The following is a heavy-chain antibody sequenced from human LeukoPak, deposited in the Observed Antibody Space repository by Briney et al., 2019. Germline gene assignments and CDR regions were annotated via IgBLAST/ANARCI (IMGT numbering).Heavy chain of an antibody. J-gene: IGHJ3*02. CDR1: GFIFSNYA. D-gene: IGHD5-18*01. CDR2: ISSSSSYI. V-gene: IGHV3-21*01. CDR3: ARVFSYGYGGDAFDI. Sequence: GGSLRLSCAASGFIFSNYAMSWVRQAPGKGLEWVSSISSSSSYIYYADSVKGRFTISRDNAKNSLYLQMNSLRAEDTAVYYCARVFSYGYGGDAFDIWGQGTMVTVSS.